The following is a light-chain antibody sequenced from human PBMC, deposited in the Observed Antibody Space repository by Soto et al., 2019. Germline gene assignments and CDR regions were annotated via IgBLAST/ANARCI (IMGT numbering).Light chain of an antibody. CDR3: ATWDDSLNGYV. CDR1: PSNIGSNP. CDR2: VNT. Sequence: QSVLTQPPSASGTPGQRVTISCSGSPSNIGSNPVTWCQHLPGPAPRVLIYVNTERPSGVPDRFSGSKSGTSASLAINGLQSEDEADYYCATWDDSLNGYVFGTGTKLTVL. J-gene: IGLJ1*01. V-gene: IGLV1-44*01.